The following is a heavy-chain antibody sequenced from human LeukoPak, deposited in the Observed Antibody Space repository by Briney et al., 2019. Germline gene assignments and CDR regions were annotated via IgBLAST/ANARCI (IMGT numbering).Heavy chain of an antibody. V-gene: IGHV3-30*02. J-gene: IGHJ4*02. CDR3: AKDSRVGAIHSYFDY. Sequence: GGSLRLSCAASGFTFSSYGMHWVRQAPGKGLEWVAFIRYDGSNKYYADSVKGRFTISRDNSKNTLYLQMNSLRAEDTAVYYCAKDSRVGAIHSYFDYWGQGTLVTVSS. CDR1: GFTFSSYG. CDR2: IRYDGSNK. D-gene: IGHD1-26*01.